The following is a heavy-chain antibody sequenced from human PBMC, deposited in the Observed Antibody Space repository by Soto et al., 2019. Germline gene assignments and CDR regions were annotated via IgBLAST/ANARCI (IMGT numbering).Heavy chain of an antibody. CDR2: IGTAGDT. CDR1: GFTFSSYD. CDR3: ARQGQWLVLDY. Sequence: PGGSLRLSCAASGFTFSSYDMHWVRQATGKGLEWVSAIGTAGDTYYPGSVKGRFTISRENAKNSLYLQMNSLRAEDTAVYYCARQGQWLVLDYWGQGTLVTVSS. J-gene: IGHJ4*02. V-gene: IGHV3-13*01. D-gene: IGHD6-19*01.